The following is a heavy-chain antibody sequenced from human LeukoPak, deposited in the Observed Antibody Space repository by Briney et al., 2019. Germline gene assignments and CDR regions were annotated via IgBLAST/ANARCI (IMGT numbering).Heavy chain of an antibody. CDR2: ISNSGNHL. CDR1: GFTFSDSY. J-gene: IGHJ6*02. V-gene: IGHV3-11*04. Sequence: GGSLRLSCAASGFTFSDSYMSWFRQAPGKGLEWVSYISNSGNHLSYADSVKGRFTISRDNAKNSLYLQMNSLRAEDTAVYYCARVQKSYGSGSYFYYYYGMDVWGQGTTVTVSS. CDR3: ARVQKSYGSGSYFYYYYGMDV. D-gene: IGHD3-10*01.